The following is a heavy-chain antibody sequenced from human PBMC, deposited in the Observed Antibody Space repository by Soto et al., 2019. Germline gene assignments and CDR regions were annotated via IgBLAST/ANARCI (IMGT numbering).Heavy chain of an antibody. D-gene: IGHD6-13*01. Sequence: SLRLSCAASGFTFDDYAMHWVRQAPGKGLEWVSGISWNSGSIGYADSVKGRFTISRDNAKNSLYLQMNSLRAEDTALYYCAKATNSSSWYYFDYWGQGTLVTVSS. CDR3: AKATNSSSWYYFDY. V-gene: IGHV3-9*01. CDR2: ISWNSGSI. J-gene: IGHJ4*02. CDR1: GFTFDDYA.